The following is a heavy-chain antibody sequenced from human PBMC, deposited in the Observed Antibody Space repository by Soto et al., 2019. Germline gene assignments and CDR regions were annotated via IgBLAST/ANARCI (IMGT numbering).Heavy chain of an antibody. CDR1: GFTFSNYA. J-gene: IGHJ5*01. Sequence: EVQLLESGGGLVQPGGSLRLSCAVSGFTFSNYAMSWVGQAPGKGPEWVSVISPSGVTTYYAESVKGRFTISRDNSRNTLYLQLNSLRSDDTGVFFCAKGGTPCNLYYGLGYVYWPDSWGQGTLVAVSS. CDR3: AKGGTPCNLYYGLGYVYWPDS. D-gene: IGHD3-10*01. CDR2: ISPSGVTT. V-gene: IGHV3-23*01.